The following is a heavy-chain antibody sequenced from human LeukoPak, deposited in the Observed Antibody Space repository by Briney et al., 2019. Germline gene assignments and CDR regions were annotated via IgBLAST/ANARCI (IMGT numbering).Heavy chain of an antibody. J-gene: IGHJ4*02. CDR3: ARGVTMATITPLLY. CDR1: GFTFSNYN. CDR2: ISTSSYYI. Sequence: PGGSLRLSCAASGFTFSNYNMNWVRQAPGSGLEWVSSISTSSYYIYYTDSVKGRFTISRDNAKNSLYLQMNSLRAEDTAVYYCARGVTMATITPLLYWGQGTLVTVSS. V-gene: IGHV3-21*01. D-gene: IGHD5-24*01.